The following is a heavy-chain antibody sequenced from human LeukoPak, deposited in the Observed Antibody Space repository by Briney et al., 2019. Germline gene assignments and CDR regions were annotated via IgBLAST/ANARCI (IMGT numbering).Heavy chain of an antibody. CDR3: AKGHYDSSGYYRYYFDY. J-gene: IGHJ4*02. V-gene: IGHV3-23*01. D-gene: IGHD3-22*01. CDR2: ISGNGGST. CDR1: GFTFSSYA. Sequence: GGSLRLSCAASGFTFSSYAMSWVRQAPGKGLEWVSAISGNGGSTYYADSVKGRFTISRDNSKNTLYLQMNSLRAEDTAVYYCAKGHYDSSGYYRYYFDYWGQGTLVTVSS.